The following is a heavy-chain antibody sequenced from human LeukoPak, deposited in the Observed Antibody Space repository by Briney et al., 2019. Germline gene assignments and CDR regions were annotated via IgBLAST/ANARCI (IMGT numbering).Heavy chain of an antibody. CDR2: IYTGGST. V-gene: IGHV4-61*02. CDR1: GGSLSSGGYY. D-gene: IGHD1-26*01. CDR3: ARQEGGIVGPY. Sequence: PSQTLSLTCSVSGGSLSSGGYYWTWIRQPAGKGLEWIGRIYTGGSTNYNPSLKSRVTMSVDTSKNQFSLKLNSVTAADTAVYYCARQEGGIVGPYWGQGTLVTVSS. J-gene: IGHJ4*02.